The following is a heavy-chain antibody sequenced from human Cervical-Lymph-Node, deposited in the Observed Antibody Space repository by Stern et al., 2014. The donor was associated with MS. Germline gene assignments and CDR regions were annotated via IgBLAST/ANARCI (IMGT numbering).Heavy chain of an antibody. CDR1: GFTFSSYS. Sequence: EVQLVQSGGGLVKPGGSLRLSCAASGFTFSSYSMHWVRQAPGKGLEWVSSISSSSSYINYADSVKGRFTISRDNAKNSLYLQMNSLRAEDTAVYYCARDNFEYSTESFDYWGQGTLVTVSS. D-gene: IGHD6-6*01. CDR3: ARDNFEYSTESFDY. CDR2: ISSSSSYI. V-gene: IGHV3-21*01. J-gene: IGHJ4*02.